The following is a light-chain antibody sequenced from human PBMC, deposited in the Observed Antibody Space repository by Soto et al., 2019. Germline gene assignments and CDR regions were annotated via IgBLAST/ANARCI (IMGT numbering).Light chain of an antibody. CDR2: SND. CDR3: AAWDDSLNGPV. CDR1: SSNIGRNT. V-gene: IGLV1-44*01. Sequence: QSVLTQPPSASGTPGQRVTISCSGSSSNIGRNTVNWYQQLPGTAPKLLIYSNDRRPSGVPDRFSGSKSGTSASLVISGLQSEDEADYYCAAWDDSLNGPVFGGGTKLTV. J-gene: IGLJ2*01.